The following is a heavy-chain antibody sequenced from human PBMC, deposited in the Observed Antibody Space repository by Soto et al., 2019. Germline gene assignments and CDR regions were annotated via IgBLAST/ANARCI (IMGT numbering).Heavy chain of an antibody. V-gene: IGHV3-48*04. Sequence: EGQLVESGGGLVQPGVSLRLSCAVSGFTVSTYSMAWVRQAPGKGLEWVSYISSSSSVIYYADSVKGSIAVSRDNSKNALYLQMHRLRAADTAVDYCARYLIIPRAFDIWGQGTTVTVSS. J-gene: IGHJ3*02. D-gene: IGHD2-21*01. CDR1: GFTVSTYS. CDR3: ARYLIIPRAFDI. CDR2: ISSSSSVI.